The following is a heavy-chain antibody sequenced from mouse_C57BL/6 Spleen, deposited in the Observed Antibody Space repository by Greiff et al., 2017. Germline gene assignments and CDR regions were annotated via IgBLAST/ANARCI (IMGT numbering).Heavy chain of an antibody. J-gene: IGHJ4*01. Sequence: QVTLKESGPGILQSSQTLSLTCSFSGFSLSTSGMGVSWIRQPSGKGLEWLAHIYWDDDKRYNPSLKSRLTISKDTSRNQVFLKITSVDTADTATYYCARIYYGNLLYYAMDYWGQGTSVTVSS. V-gene: IGHV8-12*01. CDR1: GFSLSTSGMG. D-gene: IGHD2-1*01. CDR3: ARIYYGNLLYYAMDY. CDR2: IYWDDDK.